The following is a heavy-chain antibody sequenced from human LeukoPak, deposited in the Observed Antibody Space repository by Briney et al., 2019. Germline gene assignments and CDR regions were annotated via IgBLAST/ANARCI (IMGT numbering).Heavy chain of an antibody. CDR3: ARSNQIGTTDY. V-gene: IGHV3-7*03. J-gene: IGHJ4*02. CDR2: INRGGGET. D-gene: IGHD1-1*01. CDR1: EIIFDTYW. Sequence: GGSLRLSCTASEIIFDTYWMSWVRQAPGKGLEWVANINRGGGETYYVDSVRGRFTISRDNARNSLYLQMSSLRVDDTAIYYCARSNQIGTTDYWGQGTLVTVSS.